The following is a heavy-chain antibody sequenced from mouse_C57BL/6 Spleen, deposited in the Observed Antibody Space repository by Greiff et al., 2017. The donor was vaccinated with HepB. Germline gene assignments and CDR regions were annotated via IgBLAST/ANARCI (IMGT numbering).Heavy chain of an antibody. J-gene: IGHJ2*01. CDR3: ARVPDGYYFDY. CDR2: ISYDGSN. CDR1: GYSITSGYY. Sequence: EVHLVESGPGLVKPSQSLSLTCSVTGYSITSGYYWNWIRQFPGNKLEWMGYISYDGSNNYNPSLKNRISITRDTSKNQFFLKLNSVTTEDTATYYCARVPDGYYFDYWGQGTTLTVSS. V-gene: IGHV3-6*01. D-gene: IGHD2-3*01.